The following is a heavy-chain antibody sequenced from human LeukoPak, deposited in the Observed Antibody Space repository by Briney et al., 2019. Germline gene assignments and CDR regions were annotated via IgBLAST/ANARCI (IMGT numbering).Heavy chain of an antibody. CDR2: IRQGGSEK. V-gene: IGHV3-7*01. Sequence: ETLFLTCTVSGGSISSSSYYWGWVRQAPGKGLEWVANIRQGGSEKYYVDSVKGRFTISRDNAKNSLYLQMNSLRAEDTAVYYCARADYDYVWGSYRQYYFDYWGQGTLVTVSS. D-gene: IGHD3-16*02. CDR3: ARADYDYVWGSYRQYYFDY. J-gene: IGHJ4*02. CDR1: GGSISSSSYY.